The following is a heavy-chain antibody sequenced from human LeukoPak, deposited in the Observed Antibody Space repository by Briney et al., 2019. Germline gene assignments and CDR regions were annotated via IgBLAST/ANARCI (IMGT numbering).Heavy chain of an antibody. J-gene: IGHJ4*02. CDR3: ARDRSEYSYAYDY. V-gene: IGHV4-4*02. D-gene: IGHD5-18*01. CDR2: IHHSGGT. Sequence: PSETLSLTCTVSGASVSRNWWSWVRQPPGKGLEWIGEIHHSGGTNYNPSLKSRVTMSLDNSNNHFSLKLSSVTAADTAVYYCARDRSEYSYAYDYWGQGTLVTVSS. CDR1: GASVSRNW.